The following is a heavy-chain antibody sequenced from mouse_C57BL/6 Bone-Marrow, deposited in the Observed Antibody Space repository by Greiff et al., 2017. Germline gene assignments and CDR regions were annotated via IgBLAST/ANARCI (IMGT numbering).Heavy chain of an antibody. D-gene: IGHD2-4*01. V-gene: IGHV1-82*01. CDR1: GYAFRSSW. CDR2: IYPGDGDT. Sequence: QVQLQQSGPELVKPGASVKISCKASGYAFRSSWMNWVKQRPGKGLEWIGRIYPGDGDTNYNGKFKGKVTLTADKSSSTAYMQLSRLPSEDSAVCYCARGGDDDGYFDVWGTGTTVTVSA. J-gene: IGHJ1*03. CDR3: ARGGDDDGYFDV.